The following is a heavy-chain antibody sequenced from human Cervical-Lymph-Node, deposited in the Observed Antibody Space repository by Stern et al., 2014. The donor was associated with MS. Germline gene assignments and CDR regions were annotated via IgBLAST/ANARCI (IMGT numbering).Heavy chain of an antibody. CDR3: VKGDDFYGMDV. CDR1: GFSFDDYT. Sequence: QLVQSGGVVVQPGGSLRLSCAAAGFSFDDYTMHWVRQVPGKGLEWVALTTWDGHRAAYTDSVKGRFTISRDNSKSSLYLQMNSLTTEDTALYYCVKGDDFYGMDVWGQGTTVTVS. J-gene: IGHJ6*02. V-gene: IGHV3-43*01. CDR2: TTWDGHRA.